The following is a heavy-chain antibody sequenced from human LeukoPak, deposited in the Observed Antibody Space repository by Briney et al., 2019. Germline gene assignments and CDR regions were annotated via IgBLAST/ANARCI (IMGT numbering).Heavy chain of an antibody. CDR3: ARHGPFQYGSGSYRPGYYYYYMDV. V-gene: IGHV4-39*01. D-gene: IGHD3-10*01. CDR2: IYYSGST. J-gene: IGHJ6*03. Sequence: SETLSLTCTVSGGSISSSSYYWGWIRQPPGKGLEWIGSIYYSGSTYYNPSLKSRVTISVDTSKNQFSLKLSSVTAADTAVYYCARHGPFQYGSGSYRPGYYYYYMDVWGKGTTVTISS. CDR1: GGSISSSSYY.